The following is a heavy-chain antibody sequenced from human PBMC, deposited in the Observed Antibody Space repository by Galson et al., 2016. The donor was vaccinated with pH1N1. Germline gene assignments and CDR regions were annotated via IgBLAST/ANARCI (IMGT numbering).Heavy chain of an antibody. D-gene: IGHD4-17*01. V-gene: IGHV5-51*03. CDR1: GYSFTSYW. Sequence: SGAEVKKPGESLKISCKASGYSFTSYWIAWVRQVPGKGLEWVGVVNPGGSTIRYSPPFHGQVTISNDKSINTAYLQWISLKASDTATYYCARQYDFGDYRGDAFDIWGQGTMVIVSS. CDR2: VNPGGSTI. CDR3: ARQYDFGDYRGDAFDI. J-gene: IGHJ3*02.